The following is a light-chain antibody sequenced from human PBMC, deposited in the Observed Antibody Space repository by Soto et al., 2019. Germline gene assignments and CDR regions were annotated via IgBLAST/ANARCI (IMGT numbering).Light chain of an antibody. J-gene: IGLJ2*01. CDR2: DVS. CDR3: SSYTSSSTLL. V-gene: IGLV2-14*01. Sequence: QSALTQPASVSGSPGQSITISCTGTSSDVSGYNYVSWYQQHPGKAPKLMIYDVSNRPSGVSNRFSGSKSGNTASLTISGLQAEDEADYYCSSYTSSSTLLFGGGTQLIVL. CDR1: SSDVSGYNY.